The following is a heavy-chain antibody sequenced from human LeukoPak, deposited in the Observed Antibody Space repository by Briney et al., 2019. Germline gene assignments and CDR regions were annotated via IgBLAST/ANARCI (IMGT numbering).Heavy chain of an antibody. Sequence: GASVKVSCKASGYTFTSNYIHWVRQAPGQGLEWMGGIIPIFGTANYAQKFQGRVTITADESTSTAYMELSSLRSEDTAVYYCARDQDYYDSSGFYYWGQGTLVTVSS. CDR2: IIPIFGTA. CDR1: GYTFTSNY. J-gene: IGHJ4*02. V-gene: IGHV1-69*13. D-gene: IGHD3-22*01. CDR3: ARDQDYYDSSGFYY.